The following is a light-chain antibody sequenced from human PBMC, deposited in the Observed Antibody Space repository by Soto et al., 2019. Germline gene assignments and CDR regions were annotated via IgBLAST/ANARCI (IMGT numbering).Light chain of an antibody. V-gene: IGKV3-20*01. J-gene: IGKJ1*01. CDR3: QQYGSSPT. CDR1: LSVSSD. Sequence: EIVMTQSPATLSLSPGERATLSCRASLSVSSDLAWYRQKPGQAPRLLIYRAFTRATGIPARFSGSGFGTDFTLTISRLEPEDFAVYYCQQYGSSPTFGQGTKVDIK. CDR2: RAF.